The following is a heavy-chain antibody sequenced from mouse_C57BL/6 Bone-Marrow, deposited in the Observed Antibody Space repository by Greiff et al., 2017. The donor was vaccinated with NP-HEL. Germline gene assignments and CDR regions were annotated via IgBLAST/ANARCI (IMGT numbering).Heavy chain of an antibody. J-gene: IGHJ1*03. V-gene: IGHV1-61*01. CDR3: ARNYGNPYWYFDV. D-gene: IGHD1-1*01. CDR2: IYPSDSET. CDR1: GYTFTSYW. Sequence: QVQLQQPGAELVRPGSSVKLSCKASGYTFTSYWMDWVKQRPGQGLEWIGNIYPSDSETHYNQKFKDKATLTVDKSSSTAYMQLSSLTSEDSAVYYCARNYGNPYWYFDVWGTGTTVTVSS.